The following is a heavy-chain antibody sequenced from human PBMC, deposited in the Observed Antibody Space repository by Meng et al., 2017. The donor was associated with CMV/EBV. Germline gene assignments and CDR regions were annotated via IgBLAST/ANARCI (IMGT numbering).Heavy chain of an antibody. CDR1: GGSFSGYY. D-gene: IGHD2-15*01. J-gene: IGHJ4*02. V-gene: IGHV4-34*01. CDR3: ARGRLGYCSGGSFYTGRFFYFDY. Sequence: GSLRLSCAVYGGSFSGYYWSWIRQPPGKGLEWIGEINHSGSTNYNPSLKSRVTISVDTSKNQFSLKLSSVTAADTAVYYCARGRLGYCSGGSFYTGRFFYFDYWGQGTLVTVSS. CDR2: INHSGST.